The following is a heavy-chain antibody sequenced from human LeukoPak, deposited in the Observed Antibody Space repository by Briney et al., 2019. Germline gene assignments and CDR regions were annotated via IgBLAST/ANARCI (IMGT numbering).Heavy chain of an antibody. CDR3: AKDMTSYATYYFDY. Sequence: PGESLRLSSAASGFTFDDYAMHWVRHARGKGLEWVSGISWNSGSIGYADSVKGRFTISRDNAKNSLYLQMNSLRAEDMALYYCAKDMTSYATYYFDYWGQGTLVTVSS. CDR2: ISWNSGSI. V-gene: IGHV3-9*03. J-gene: IGHJ4*02. D-gene: IGHD2-2*01. CDR1: GFTFDDYA.